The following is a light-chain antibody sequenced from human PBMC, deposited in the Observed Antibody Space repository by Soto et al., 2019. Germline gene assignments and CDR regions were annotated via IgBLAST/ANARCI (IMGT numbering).Light chain of an antibody. CDR2: DVN. Sequence: QSVLTQPRSVSGSPGQSVTISCTGTSXXVXXXXXXXXXXXXXXXXXXXXXYDVNKRPSGVPDRFSGSKSGNTASLTISGLRAEDEADYYCCSYVGRNTFVFGTGTKVTVL. CDR3: CSYVGRNTFV. J-gene: IGLJ1*01. CDR1: SXXVXXXXX. V-gene: IGLV2-11*01.